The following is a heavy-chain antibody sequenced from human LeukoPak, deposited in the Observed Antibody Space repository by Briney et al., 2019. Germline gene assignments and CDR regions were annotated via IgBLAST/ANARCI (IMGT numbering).Heavy chain of an antibody. J-gene: IGHJ4*02. CDR3: AKEPSARFSLDY. Sequence: GGSLRLSCAASGFTFDDSAMHWVRQARGKGLEWVSLISWDGRRTYYADSVKGRFTISRDKSKTSLYLQMNSLRTEDSALYYCAKEPSARFSLDYWGQGTLVTVSS. D-gene: IGHD1-1*01. CDR1: GFTFDDSA. CDR2: ISWDGRRT. V-gene: IGHV3-43*02.